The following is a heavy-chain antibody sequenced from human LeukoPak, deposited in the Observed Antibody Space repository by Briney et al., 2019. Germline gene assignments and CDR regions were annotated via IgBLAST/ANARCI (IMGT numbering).Heavy chain of an antibody. CDR1: GFTFGDYA. Sequence: GGSLRLSCTASGFTFGDYAMSWVRQAPGKGLEWVGFIRSKAYGGTTEYAASVKGRFTISRDDSKSIAYLQMNSLKTEDTAVYYCTRDRYYDFWSGYYDWGQGTLVTVSS. CDR2: IRSKAYGGTT. V-gene: IGHV3-49*04. J-gene: IGHJ4*02. CDR3: TRDRYYDFWSGYYD. D-gene: IGHD3-3*01.